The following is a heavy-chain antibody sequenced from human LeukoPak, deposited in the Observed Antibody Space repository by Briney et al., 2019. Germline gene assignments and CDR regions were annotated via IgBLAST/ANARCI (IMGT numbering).Heavy chain of an antibody. CDR1: GFTFSSYA. D-gene: IGHD3-10*01. CDR3: AKGEYYYGSGSYYPFDY. CDR2: ISGSGGST. J-gene: IGHJ4*02. Sequence: GGSLRLSCAASGFTFSSYAMSWVRQAPGKGLEWVSAISGSGGSTYYADSVKGRFTTSRDNSKNTLYLQMNSLRAEDTAVYYCAKGEYYYGSGSYYPFDYWGQGTLVTVSS. V-gene: IGHV3-23*01.